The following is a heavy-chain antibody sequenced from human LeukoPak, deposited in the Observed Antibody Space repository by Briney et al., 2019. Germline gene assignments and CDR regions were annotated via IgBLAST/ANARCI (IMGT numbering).Heavy chain of an antibody. CDR2: IQDTGIT. Sequence: SETLSPTREVSGDSVSSGYRSWIRQSPGKGLEWIGFIQDTGITDYNPSLKSRLLMSLDTSKNQFSLNLRSVTAADTAVYYCAGPGLLYSREWGQG. V-gene: IGHV4-4*09. J-gene: IGHJ1*01. CDR3: AGPGLLYSRE. D-gene: IGHD3-3*01. CDR1: GDSVSSGY.